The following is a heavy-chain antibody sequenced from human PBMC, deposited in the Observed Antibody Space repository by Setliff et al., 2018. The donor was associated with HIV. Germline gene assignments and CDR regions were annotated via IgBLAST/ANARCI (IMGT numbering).Heavy chain of an antibody. Sequence: ASVKVSCKAYGYTFTAYYMHWVRQAPGQGLEWMGWINPSSGGTNYAQKFRGRVTMTRDTSINTAHMYLSSLRSDDTAIYFCARGTDFWSGSSNFDYRGQGTQVTVSS. CDR1: GYTFTAYY. V-gene: IGHV1-2*02. CDR3: ARGTDFWSGSSNFDY. J-gene: IGHJ4*02. CDR2: INPSSGGT. D-gene: IGHD3-3*01.